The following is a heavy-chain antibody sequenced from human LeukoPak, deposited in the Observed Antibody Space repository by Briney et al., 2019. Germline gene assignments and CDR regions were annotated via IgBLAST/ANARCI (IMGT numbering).Heavy chain of an antibody. J-gene: IGHJ4*02. CDR1: GGSISSGSYY. V-gene: IGHV4-61*02. CDR3: AGGRYNWNDVWVFDY. D-gene: IGHD1-1*01. Sequence: SETLSLTCTVSGGSISSGSYYWSWIRQPAGKGLEWIGRIYTSGSTNYNPSLKSRVTISVDTSKNQFSLKLSSVTAADTAVYYCAGGRYNWNDVWVFDYWGQGTLVTVSS. CDR2: IYTSGST.